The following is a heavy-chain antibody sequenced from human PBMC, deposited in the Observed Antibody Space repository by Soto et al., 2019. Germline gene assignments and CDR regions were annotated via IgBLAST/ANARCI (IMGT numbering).Heavy chain of an antibody. J-gene: IGHJ4*02. V-gene: IGHV2-5*02. CDR2: IYWDDDK. D-gene: IGHD4-17*01. CDR1: GFSLSTTGVG. Sequence: QITLKESGPTLVKPTQTLTLTCTFSGFSLSTTGVGVCWIRQPPGKALEWLALIYWDDDKRYSPSLKSRLTIPKDTAKNQVVLTMTNMDPRDTATYYCAHSDYIRPLDSWGQGTLVTVSS. CDR3: AHSDYIRPLDS.